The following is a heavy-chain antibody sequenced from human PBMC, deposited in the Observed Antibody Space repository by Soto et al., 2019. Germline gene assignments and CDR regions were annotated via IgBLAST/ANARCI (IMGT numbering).Heavy chain of an antibody. CDR3: AKHGPKHSWLRLRNGFDP. CDR1: GFTFSSYA. Sequence: EVQLLESGGGLVQPGGSLRLSCAASGFTFSSYAMSWVRQAPGKGLEWVSAISGSGGSTYYADSVKGRFTISRDNSKNTLYLQMNSLRVKDTAVYYCAKHGPKHSWLRLRNGFDPWGQGTLVTVSS. V-gene: IGHV3-23*01. CDR2: ISGSGGST. J-gene: IGHJ5*02. D-gene: IGHD3-3*02.